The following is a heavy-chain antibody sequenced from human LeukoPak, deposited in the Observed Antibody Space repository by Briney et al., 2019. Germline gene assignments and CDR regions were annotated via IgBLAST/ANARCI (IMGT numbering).Heavy chain of an antibody. CDR1: GFTFSSYG. CDR3: AKDHYGSGSPDY. D-gene: IGHD3-10*01. CDR2: IRYDGSNK. V-gene: IGHV3-30*02. J-gene: IGHJ4*02. Sequence: GGSLRFSCAGSGFTFSSYGLLWVRQAPGKGLEWVAFIRYDGSNKYYADSVKGRFTISRDNSKNTLYLQMNSLRAEDTAVYYCAKDHYGSGSPDYWGQGTLVTVSS.